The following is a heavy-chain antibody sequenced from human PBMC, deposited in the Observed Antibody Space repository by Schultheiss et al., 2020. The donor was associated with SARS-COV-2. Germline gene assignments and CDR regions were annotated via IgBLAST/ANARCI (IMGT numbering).Heavy chain of an antibody. Sequence: GGSLRLSCAASGFTFSSYSMNWVRQAPGKGLEWVSYISSSSSYIYYADSVKGRFTISRDNSKNTLYLQMNSLRAEDTALYYCGSGPSAYYDFWGQGTLVTVSS. CDR2: ISSSSSYI. CDR1: GFTFSSYS. J-gene: IGHJ4*02. V-gene: IGHV3-21*05. CDR3: GSGPSAYYDF. D-gene: IGHD3-22*01.